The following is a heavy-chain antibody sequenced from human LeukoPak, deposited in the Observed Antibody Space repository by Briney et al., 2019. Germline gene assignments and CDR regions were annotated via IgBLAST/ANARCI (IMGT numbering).Heavy chain of an antibody. V-gene: IGHV3-23*01. CDR1: GFTFSSYA. Sequence: QTGGSLRLSCAASGFTFSSYAMSWVRQAPGKGLEWVSAIRGSGGSTYYADSVKGRFTISRDNSKNTLYLQMNSLRAEDTAVYYCAKSQVKAVRGVIIYYYYMDVWGKGTTVTISS. CDR2: IRGSGGST. J-gene: IGHJ6*03. CDR3: AKSQVKAVRGVIIYYYYMDV. D-gene: IGHD3-10*01.